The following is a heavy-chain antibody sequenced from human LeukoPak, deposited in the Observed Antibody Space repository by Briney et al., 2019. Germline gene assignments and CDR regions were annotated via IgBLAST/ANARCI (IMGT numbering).Heavy chain of an antibody. V-gene: IGHV1-18*01. Sequence: ASVKVSCKASGYTFTSYGISWVRQAPGQGLEWMGWISAYNGNTNYAQKLQGRVTMTTDTSTSTAYMELRSLRSDDTAVYYCATMGYDYVWGSYRRFLNVWGQGTLVTVSS. CDR2: ISAYNGNT. J-gene: IGHJ4*02. CDR3: ATMGYDYVWGSYRRFLNV. CDR1: GYTFTSYG. D-gene: IGHD3-16*02.